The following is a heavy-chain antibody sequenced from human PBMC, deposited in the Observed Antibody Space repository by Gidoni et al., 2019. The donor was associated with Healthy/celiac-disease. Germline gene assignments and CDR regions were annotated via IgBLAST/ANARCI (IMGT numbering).Heavy chain of an antibody. CDR1: GGTFSSYA. V-gene: IGHV1-69*06. J-gene: IGHJ4*02. D-gene: IGHD3-10*01. CDR2: IIPIFGTA. Sequence: QVQLVQSGAEVKKPGSSVKVSCKASGGTFSSYAICWVRQAPGQGLEWMGGIIPIFGTANYAQKFQGRVTITADKSTSTAYMELSSLRSEDTAVYYCASPGGYGVRGVILDYLDYWGQGTLVTVSS. CDR3: ASPGGYGVRGVILDYLDY.